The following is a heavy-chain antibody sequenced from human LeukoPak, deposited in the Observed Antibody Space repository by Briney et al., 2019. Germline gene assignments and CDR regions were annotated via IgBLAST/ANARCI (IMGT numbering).Heavy chain of an antibody. CDR3: ARGWAQGDV. D-gene: IGHD3-16*01. CDR2: IHYSGST. V-gene: IGHV4-59*02. J-gene: IGHJ6*02. Sequence: SETLSLTCTVSGGSASSYYGNWVRRPPGKGLEWIGYIHYSGSTNYNPSLKSRVTISVDTSKNQFSLKLSSVTAADTAVYYCARGWAQGDVWGQGTTVTVSS. CDR1: GGSASSYY.